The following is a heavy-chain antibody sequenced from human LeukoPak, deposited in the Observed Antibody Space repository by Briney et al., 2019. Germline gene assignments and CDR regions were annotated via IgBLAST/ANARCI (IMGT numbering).Heavy chain of an antibody. J-gene: IGHJ4*02. CDR1: GFTFSNCA. CDR2: ISSYGDKT. D-gene: IGHD6-13*01. CDR3: VKDLYKGDTSSWYYFDY. V-gene: IGHV3-64D*06. Sequence: PGGSLRLSCSASGFTFSNCAMHWVRQAPGKGPEYVSVISSYGDKTYYADSVKGGFAISRDNSKNTVSLQMSSLRAEDTAVYYCVKDLYKGDTSSWYYFDYWGQGTLVTVSS.